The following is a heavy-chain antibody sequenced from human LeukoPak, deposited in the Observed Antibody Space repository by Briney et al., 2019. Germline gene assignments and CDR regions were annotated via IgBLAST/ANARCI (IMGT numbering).Heavy chain of an antibody. J-gene: IGHJ3*01. CDR1: GFTFSSYA. CDR3: ARGGSWNDFVDAFDF. CDR2: ISGSGGST. D-gene: IGHD1-1*01. V-gene: IGHV3-23*01. Sequence: GGSLRLSCAASGFTFSSYAMSWVRQAPGKGLEWVSAISGSGGSTYYADSVKGRFTISRDNSKNTLYLQMNSLRAEDTAVYYCARGGSWNDFVDAFDFWGQGTMVTVSS.